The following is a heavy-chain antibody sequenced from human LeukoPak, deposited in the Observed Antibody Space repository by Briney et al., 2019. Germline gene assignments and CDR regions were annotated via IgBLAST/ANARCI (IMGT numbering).Heavy chain of an antibody. D-gene: IGHD1-1*01. Sequence: SETLSLTCTVSGGSISSYYWAWIRQPPGKGLECIGSIYYSGSPYYNPSLKSRVTISVDTSKNQFSLRLSSVTATDTAVYYCATWRTAKTGFDYWGQGTLVTVSS. CDR2: IYYSGSP. J-gene: IGHJ4*02. CDR1: GGSISSYY. CDR3: ATWRTAKTGFDY. V-gene: IGHV4-39*01.